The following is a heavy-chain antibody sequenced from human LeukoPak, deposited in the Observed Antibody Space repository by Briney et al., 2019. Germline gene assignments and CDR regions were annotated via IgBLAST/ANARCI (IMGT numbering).Heavy chain of an antibody. J-gene: IGHJ3*02. Sequence: PSETLSLTCTVSGGSVSSGSYYWSWIRQPPGKGLEWIGYIYYTGSTNYNPSLKSRVTISVDTSKNQFSLKLSSVTAADTAVYYCASPSITMVRGGEFDAFDIWGQGTMVTVSS. CDR3: ASPSITMVRGGEFDAFDI. V-gene: IGHV4-61*01. CDR1: GGSVSSGSYY. CDR2: IYYTGST. D-gene: IGHD3-10*01.